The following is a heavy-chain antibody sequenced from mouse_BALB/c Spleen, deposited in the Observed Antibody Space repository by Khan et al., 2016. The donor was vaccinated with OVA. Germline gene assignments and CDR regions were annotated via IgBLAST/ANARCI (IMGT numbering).Heavy chain of an antibody. Sequence: VQLQQSGAELARPGASVKMSCKASGYTFTSYTIHWIKLRPGQGLEWIGYINPSNGYTNSTQKFKDKATLTADKSSTTASMQLSSLTSDDSAVFYRVRDGADQRNDCWFADWGQGTLVTVSA. V-gene: IGHV1-4*01. CDR3: VRDGADQRNDCWFAD. CDR2: INPSNGYT. CDR1: GYTFTSYT. J-gene: IGHJ3*01. D-gene: IGHD2-14*01.